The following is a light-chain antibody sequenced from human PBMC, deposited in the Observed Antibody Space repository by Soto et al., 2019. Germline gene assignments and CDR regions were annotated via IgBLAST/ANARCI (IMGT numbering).Light chain of an antibody. CDR1: QSVSNN. CDR2: GAS. CDR3: QQYNNWPRT. V-gene: IGKV3D-15*01. Sequence: EIVLTQSPGTLSLSPGERATLPCRASQSVSNNYLAWYQQKPGQATRLLIYGASSRATGIPDRFSGSGSGTEFTLSISSLQSEDSAVYHCQQYNNWPRTFGQGTKVDI. J-gene: IGKJ1*01.